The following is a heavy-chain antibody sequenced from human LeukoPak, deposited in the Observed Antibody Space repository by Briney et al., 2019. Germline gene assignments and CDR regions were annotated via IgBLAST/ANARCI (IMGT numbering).Heavy chain of an antibody. J-gene: IGHJ4*02. CDR1: GFTVSSNH. V-gene: IGHV3-53*01. D-gene: IGHD1-1*01. CDR3: ARGPAGYN. CDR2: IYSGGST. Sequence: GGSLRLSCPASGFTVSSNHMSWVRQAPGKGLEWVSVIYSGGSTDYADSVKGRFTISRDNSKNTLYLQMNSLRAEDTAVYHCARGPAGYNWGQGTLVTVSS.